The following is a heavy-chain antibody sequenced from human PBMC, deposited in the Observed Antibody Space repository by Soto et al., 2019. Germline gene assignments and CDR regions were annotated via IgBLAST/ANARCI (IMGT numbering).Heavy chain of an antibody. V-gene: IGHV3-23*01. CDR1: GFTFISYW. D-gene: IGHD3-10*01. CDR3: AKGFGISWQYYLDY. Sequence: GGSLRLSCAASGFTFISYWMSWVRQAPGKGLEWVSSIRGSGGSTYYADSVKGRFTISRDNSKNTLYLQLSSLRVEDTAVYYCAKGFGISWQYYLDYWGQGTLVTVSS. J-gene: IGHJ4*02. CDR2: IRGSGGST.